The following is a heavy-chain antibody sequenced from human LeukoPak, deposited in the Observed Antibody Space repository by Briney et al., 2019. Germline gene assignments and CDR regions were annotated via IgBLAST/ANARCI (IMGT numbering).Heavy chain of an antibody. Sequence: GGSLRLSCAASGFSFSNYYMSWIRQAPGKGLEWVSYISSSSTYTKNADSVKGRFTISRDNAKNSLYLQMNSLRAEDTAVYYCARNYSDSQGNFDYWGQGTLVTVSS. CDR1: GFSFSNYY. CDR3: ARNYSDSQGNFDY. V-gene: IGHV3-11*03. J-gene: IGHJ4*02. CDR2: ISSSSTYT. D-gene: IGHD3-10*01.